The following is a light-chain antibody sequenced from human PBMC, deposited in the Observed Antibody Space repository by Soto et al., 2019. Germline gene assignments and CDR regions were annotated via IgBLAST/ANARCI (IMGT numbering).Light chain of an antibody. CDR2: AAS. Sequence: IQLTQSPSSLSASVGDRVTITCRASQAISSYLAWYQQKPGKAPNLLIYAASTLQSGVPSRFSGGGSGTDFTLTISSLQPEDFATYYCQQANSFPLTFGGGTKV. J-gene: IGKJ4*01. CDR1: QAISSY. V-gene: IGKV1-9*01. CDR3: QQANSFPLT.